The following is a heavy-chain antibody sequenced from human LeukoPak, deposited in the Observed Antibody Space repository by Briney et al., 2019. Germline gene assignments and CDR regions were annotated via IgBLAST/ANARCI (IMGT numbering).Heavy chain of an antibody. Sequence: SETLSHTCTVSGGSISSYYWSWIRQPPGKGLEWIGYIYYSGSTNYNPSLKSRVTISVDTSKNQFSLKLSSVTAADTAVYYCARCITGTSGVDYWGQGTLVTVSS. CDR2: IYYSGST. J-gene: IGHJ4*02. CDR1: GGSISSYY. D-gene: IGHD1-20*01. V-gene: IGHV4-59*01. CDR3: ARCITGTSGVDY.